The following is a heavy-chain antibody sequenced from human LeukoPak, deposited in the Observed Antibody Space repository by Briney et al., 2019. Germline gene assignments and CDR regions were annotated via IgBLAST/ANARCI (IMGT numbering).Heavy chain of an antibody. Sequence: SVKVSCKASGGTFSSYTISWVRQAPGQGVEWVGRIIPILGIANYAQKFQGRVTITADKSTSTAYMELSSLRSEDTAVYYCARDDGYYDFWSGSRWFDPWGQGTLVTVSS. J-gene: IGHJ5*02. D-gene: IGHD3-3*01. CDR1: GGTFSSYT. CDR3: ARDDGYYDFWSGSRWFDP. V-gene: IGHV1-69*04. CDR2: IIPILGIA.